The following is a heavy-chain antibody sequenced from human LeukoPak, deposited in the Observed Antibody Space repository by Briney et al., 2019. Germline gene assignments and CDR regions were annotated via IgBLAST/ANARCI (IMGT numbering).Heavy chain of an antibody. CDR3: AREEVQYYYDSSGYSSYYYMDV. D-gene: IGHD3-22*01. CDR2: IKQDGSEK. J-gene: IGHJ6*03. CDR1: GFTFSSYW. Sequence: GGSLRLSCAASGFTFSSYWMSWVRQAPGKGLEWVANIKQDGSEKYYVDSVKGRFTISRDNAKNSLYLQMNSLRAEDTAVYYCAREEVQYYYDSSGYSSYYYMDVWGKGTTVTVSS. V-gene: IGHV3-7*01.